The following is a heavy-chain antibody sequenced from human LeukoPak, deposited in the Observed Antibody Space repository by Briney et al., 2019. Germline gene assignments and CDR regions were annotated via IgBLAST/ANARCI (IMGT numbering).Heavy chain of an antibody. CDR2: IYHSGST. CDR1: GGSISSSNW. J-gene: IGHJ6*04. CDR3: ARAIQLSSYAMDV. V-gene: IGHV4-4*02. Sequence: PSGTLSLTCAVSGGSISSSNWWSWVRQPPGKGLEWIGEIYHSGSTNYNPSLKSRVTISVDKSKNQFSLKLSSVTAADSAVYYCARAIQLSSYAMDVWGKGTTVTVSS. D-gene: IGHD5-18*01.